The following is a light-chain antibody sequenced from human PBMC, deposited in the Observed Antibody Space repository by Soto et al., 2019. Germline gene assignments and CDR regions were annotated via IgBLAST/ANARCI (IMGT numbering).Light chain of an antibody. CDR2: DAS. Sequence: EIVMTQSPATLSVSPGERATLSCRASQSVGKYLVWYQQKPGQAPRLLIYDASNRATGIPARFSGSGSGTDFTLTISSLEPEDFAVYYCQQYNDWRTFGQGTKVDIK. CDR1: QSVGKY. V-gene: IGKV3D-15*01. J-gene: IGKJ1*01. CDR3: QQYNDWRT.